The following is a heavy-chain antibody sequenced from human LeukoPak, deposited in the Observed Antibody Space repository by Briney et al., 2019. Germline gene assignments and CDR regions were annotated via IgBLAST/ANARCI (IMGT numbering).Heavy chain of an antibody. J-gene: IGHJ4*02. CDR3: ARGEGCSSTSCYAGDLDY. CDR1: GYTFTSYG. CDR2: ISAYNGNT. Sequence: GASVKVSCKASGYTFTSYGISWVRQAPGQGLEWMGWISAYNGNTNYAQKLQGRVTMTTDTSTGTAYMELRSLRSDDTAVYYCARGEGCSSTSCYAGDLDYWGQGTLVTVSS. V-gene: IGHV1-18*01. D-gene: IGHD2-2*01.